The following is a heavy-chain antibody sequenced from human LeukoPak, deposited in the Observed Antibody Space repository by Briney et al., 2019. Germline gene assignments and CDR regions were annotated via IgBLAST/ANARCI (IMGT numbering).Heavy chain of an antibody. Sequence: GKSLRLSCAASGFSFNNYAMYWVRQAPGKGLEWVALISYDGGDKYYAESMKGRITISRDNAENTLYLQMNNLRPDDTAFYFCVKEGVEYSYSYGDYWGQGTVVTVSS. V-gene: IGHV3-30*18. CDR1: GFSFNNYA. J-gene: IGHJ4*02. D-gene: IGHD3-16*01. CDR3: VKEGVEYSYSYGDY. CDR2: ISYDGGDK.